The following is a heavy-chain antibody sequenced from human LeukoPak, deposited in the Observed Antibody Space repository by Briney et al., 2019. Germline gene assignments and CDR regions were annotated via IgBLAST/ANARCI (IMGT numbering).Heavy chain of an antibody. CDR3: ASVAGTGDSSYYYYYYMDV. V-gene: IGHV3-53*01. Sequence: PGGSLRLSCAASGFTVSSNYMSWVRQGPGKGLECVSVISNDGDTYYADSVKGRFTISRDTSKNTVSLQMNSLRAEDTAVYYCASVAGTGDSSYYYYYYMDVWGKGTTVTVSS. CDR1: GFTVSSNY. CDR2: ISNDGDT. J-gene: IGHJ6*03. D-gene: IGHD6-19*01.